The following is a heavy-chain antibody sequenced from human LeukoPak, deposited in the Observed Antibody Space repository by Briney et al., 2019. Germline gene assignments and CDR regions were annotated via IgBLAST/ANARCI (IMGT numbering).Heavy chain of an antibody. J-gene: IGHJ6*02. CDR3: ARALAGPSPYYYGMDV. D-gene: IGHD7-27*01. CDR2: MNPNSGNT. V-gene: IGHV1-8*01. CDR1: GYTFTSYD. Sequence: GASVKVSCKASGYTFTSYDINWVRQATGQGLEWMGWMNPNSGNTGYAQKFQGRVTMTRNTSISTTYMELSSLRSEDTAVYYCARALAGPSPYYYGMDVWGQGTTVTVSS.